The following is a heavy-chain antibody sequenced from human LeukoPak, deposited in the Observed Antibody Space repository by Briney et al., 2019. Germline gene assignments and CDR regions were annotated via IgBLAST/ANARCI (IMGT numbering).Heavy chain of an antibody. CDR3: ARLEVVVVTPGRAAFDI. V-gene: IGHV5-10-1*01. D-gene: IGHD3-22*01. CDR2: IDPSDSYT. J-gene: IGHJ3*02. Sequence: KNGESLKISCKGSGYSFSSYWIGWVRQMPGKGLEWMGRIDPSDSYTNYSPSFQGHVTISADKSISTAYLPWSSLTASDTAMYYCARLEVVVVTPGRAAFDIWGQGTMVTVSS. CDR1: GYSFSSYW.